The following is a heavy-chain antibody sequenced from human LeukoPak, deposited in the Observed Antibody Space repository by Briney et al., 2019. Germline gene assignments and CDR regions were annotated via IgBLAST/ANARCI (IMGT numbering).Heavy chain of an antibody. Sequence: GASVKVSCKASGGTFSSYAISWVRQAPGQGLEWMGRIIPILGIANYAQKFQGRVTITADKSTSTAYMELSSLRSEDTAVYYCARARSDSSSWRKLDRSFDYWGQGTLVTVSS. D-gene: IGHD6-13*01. CDR1: GGTFSSYA. J-gene: IGHJ4*02. CDR3: ARARSDSSSWRKLDRSFDY. V-gene: IGHV1-69*04. CDR2: IIPILGIA.